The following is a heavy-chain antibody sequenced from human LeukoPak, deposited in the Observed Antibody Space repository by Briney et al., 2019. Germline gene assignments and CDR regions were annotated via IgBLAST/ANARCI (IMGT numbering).Heavy chain of an antibody. V-gene: IGHV4-4*02. J-gene: IGHJ4*02. D-gene: IGHD3-9*01. CDR1: GGSISSSNW. CDR2: IYHSGTT. Sequence: SETLSLTCTVSGGSISSSNWWGWVRQPPGKGLEWIGEIYHSGTTNYNPSLKSRVTISVDKSKNQFSLKLSSVTAADTAVYYCATAETIYDILSRQLDYWGQGTLVTVSS. CDR3: ATAETIYDILSRQLDY.